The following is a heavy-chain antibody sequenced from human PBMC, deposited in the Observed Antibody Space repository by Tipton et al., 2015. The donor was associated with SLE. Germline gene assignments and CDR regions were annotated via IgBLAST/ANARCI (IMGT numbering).Heavy chain of an antibody. V-gene: IGHV1-18*01. D-gene: IGHD3-10*01. CDR1: GYSFTTYG. CDR2: ISAYNGKT. Sequence: QSGAEVKKPGDSVKVSCKASGYSFTTYGFSWVRQAPGQGLEWMGWISAYNGKTKYAQKLQGRVTMTTDTSTSTAYMELRSLRFDDTAVYYCARDRVNYYGPDACDIWGQGTMVTVSS. J-gene: IGHJ3*02. CDR3: ARDRVNYYGPDACDI.